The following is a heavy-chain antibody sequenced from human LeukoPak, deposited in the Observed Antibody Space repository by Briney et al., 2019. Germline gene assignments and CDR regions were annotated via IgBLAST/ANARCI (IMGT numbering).Heavy chain of an antibody. Sequence: GGSLRLSCAASGFTFSSYAMSWVRQAPGKGLEWVSGISSSAGTTYYADSVKGRFTISRDNSKNTLYLQMNSLRAEDTAVYYCAKPSYSSTWYGFDPWGQGTLVTVSS. V-gene: IGHV3-23*01. CDR2: ISSSAGTT. J-gene: IGHJ5*02. D-gene: IGHD6-13*01. CDR3: AKPSYSSTWYGFDP. CDR1: GFTFSSYA.